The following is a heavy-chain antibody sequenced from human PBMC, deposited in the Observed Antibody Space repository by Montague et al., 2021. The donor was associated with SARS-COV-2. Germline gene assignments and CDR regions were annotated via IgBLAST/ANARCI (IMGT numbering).Heavy chain of an antibody. CDR3: AGTLLWFGELLYYYGMDV. D-gene: IGHD3-10*01. CDR1: GFTFSSYA. Sequence: SLRLSCAASGFTFSSYAMSWVRQAPGKGLEWVSAISGSGGSTYYADSVKGRFTISRDNSKNTLYLQMNSLRAEDTAVYYCAGTLLWFGELLYYYGMDVWGQGITVTVSS. V-gene: IGHV3-23*01. CDR2: ISGSGGST. J-gene: IGHJ6*02.